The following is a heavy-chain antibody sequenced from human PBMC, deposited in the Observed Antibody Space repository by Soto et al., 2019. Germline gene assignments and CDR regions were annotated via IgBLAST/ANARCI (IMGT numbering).Heavy chain of an antibody. Sequence: QSGGSLRLSCAASGFLFNTYAMHWVRQAPGKGLEWVAVISYDARNTYYADSVKGRFTISRDNSKNTLYLQMNSLRAEDTAVYYCARPGSGYDVLTGQYFYYFHAVDVWGQGTTVTVSS. CDR2: ISYDARNT. J-gene: IGHJ6*02. V-gene: IGHV3-30*04. CDR3: ARPGSGYDVLTGQYFYYFHAVDV. D-gene: IGHD3-9*01. CDR1: GFLFNTYA.